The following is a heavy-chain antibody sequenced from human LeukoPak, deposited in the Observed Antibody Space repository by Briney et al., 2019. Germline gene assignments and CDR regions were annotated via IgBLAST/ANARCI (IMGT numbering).Heavy chain of an antibody. V-gene: IGHV1-2*02. J-gene: IGHJ3*02. CDR3: ARVWDRSRSKPGFDI. Sequence: ASVKVSCKASGYTFTCYYMHWVRQAPGQGLEWMGWINPNSGGTNYAQKFQGRVTMTRDTSISTAYMELSRLRSDDTAVYYCARVWDRSRSKPGFDIWGQGTMVTVSS. CDR2: INPNSGGT. D-gene: IGHD1-26*01. CDR1: GYTFTCYY.